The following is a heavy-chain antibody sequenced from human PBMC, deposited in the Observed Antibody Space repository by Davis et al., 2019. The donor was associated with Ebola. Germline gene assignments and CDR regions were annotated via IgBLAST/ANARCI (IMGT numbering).Heavy chain of an antibody. J-gene: IGHJ3*02. Sequence: GESLKISCIASGFTFSNYVMSWVRQAPGKGLEWVSTISGGGGGTNYADSVKGRFTISRDNAKNSLYLQMNSLRAEDTAVYYCARDTYYYDSSGYYTAFDIWGQGTMVTVSS. CDR2: ISGGGGGT. D-gene: IGHD3-22*01. CDR3: ARDTYYYDSSGYYTAFDI. CDR1: GFTFSNYV. V-gene: IGHV3-23*01.